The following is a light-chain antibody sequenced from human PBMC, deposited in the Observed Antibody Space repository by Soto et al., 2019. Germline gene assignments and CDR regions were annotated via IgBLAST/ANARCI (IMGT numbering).Light chain of an antibody. CDR3: QQFHSFSRT. J-gene: IGKJ1*01. Sequence: IQMTQSPSTLSASVGRTVTVTCRAGQNINHWLARYQQKPGKAPNLLIYDASTLESGVPSRFSGSGSGTEFTLKISSLQPEDLATYYCQQFHSFSRTFGQGTKVDIK. CDR2: DAS. CDR1: QNINHW. V-gene: IGKV1-5*01.